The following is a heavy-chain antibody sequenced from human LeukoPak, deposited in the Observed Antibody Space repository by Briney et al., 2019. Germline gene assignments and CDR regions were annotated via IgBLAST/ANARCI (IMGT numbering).Heavy chain of an antibody. CDR2: INPSGGST. CDR1: GYTFTSYY. J-gene: IGHJ4*02. D-gene: IGHD2-15*01. Sequence: ASVKVSCKASGYTFTSYYMHWVRQAPGQGLAWMGIINPSGGSTSYAQKFQGRVTMTRDTSTSTVYMELSSLRSEDTAVYYCARDYCSGGSCYAFDYWGQGTLVTVSS. CDR3: ARDYCSGGSCYAFDY. V-gene: IGHV1-46*01.